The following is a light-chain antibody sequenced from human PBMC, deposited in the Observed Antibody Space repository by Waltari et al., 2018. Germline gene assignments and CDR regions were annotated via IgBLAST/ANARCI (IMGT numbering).Light chain of an antibody. V-gene: IGLV3-21*02. J-gene: IGLJ2*01. CDR1: NIGSKS. CDR3: QVWDSSSDHVV. Sequence: SYVLTQPPSVSVAPGQTARITCGGNNIGSKSEHWYQQRPGQAPVLVVYDDSDRPSGIPGRFSGSNSGNTATLTISRVEAGDEADYYWQVWDSSSDHVVFGGGTKLTVL. CDR2: DDS.